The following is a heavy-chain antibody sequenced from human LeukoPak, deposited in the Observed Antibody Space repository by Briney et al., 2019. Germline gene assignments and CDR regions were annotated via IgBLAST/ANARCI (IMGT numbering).Heavy chain of an antibody. D-gene: IGHD6-6*01. CDR1: GYRFTNYW. V-gene: IGHV5-51*01. CDR2: FYPGDSET. Sequence: GESLKISCKGSGYRFTNYWIGWVRQMPGKGLEWMGIFYPGDSETRYSPSFQGQVTISADRSINTAYLQWSSLQASDTAIYYCARHREYSTSSFDHWGQGTLVTVSS. J-gene: IGHJ4*02. CDR3: ARHREYSTSSFDH.